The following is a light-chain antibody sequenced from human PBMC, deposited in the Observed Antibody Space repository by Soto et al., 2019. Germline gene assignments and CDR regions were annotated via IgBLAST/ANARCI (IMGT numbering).Light chain of an antibody. CDR2: DVS. Sequence: ALTQPASVSGSPGQSITISCTGTSSDVGGYNYVSWYQHHPGKAPKLMIYDVSNRPSGVSNRFSGSKSGNAASLAISGLQPEDEADYYCSSYTTSNTRQIVFGTGTKVTVL. CDR1: SSDVGGYNY. V-gene: IGLV2-14*03. CDR3: SSYTTSNTRQIV. J-gene: IGLJ1*01.